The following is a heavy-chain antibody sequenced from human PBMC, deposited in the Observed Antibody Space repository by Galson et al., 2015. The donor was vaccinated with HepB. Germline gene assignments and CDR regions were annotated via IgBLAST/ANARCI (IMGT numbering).Heavy chain of an antibody. D-gene: IGHD3-22*01. V-gene: IGHV1-18*04. J-gene: IGHJ6*02. Sequence: SVKVSCKASGYTFTSYGISWVRQAPGQGLEWMGWISAYNGNTNYAQKLQGRVTMTTDTSTSTAYMELRSLRSDDTAVYYCARDRDTMIVVAAFYGTDVWGQGTTVTVSS. CDR2: ISAYNGNT. CDR1: GYTFTSYG. CDR3: ARDRDTMIVVAAFYGTDV.